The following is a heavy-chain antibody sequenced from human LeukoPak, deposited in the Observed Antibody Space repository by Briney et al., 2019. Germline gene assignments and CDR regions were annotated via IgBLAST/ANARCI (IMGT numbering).Heavy chain of an antibody. CDR2: IYYSGST. CDR3: AREGDIARAVGLYFDY. CDR1: GGSISSYY. D-gene: IGHD5-12*01. Sequence: SETLSLTRTVSGGSISSYYWSWIRQPPGKGLEWIGYIYYSGSTNYNPSLKSRVTISVDTSKNQFSLKLSSVTAADTAVYYCAREGDIARAVGLYFDYWGQGILVTVSS. V-gene: IGHV4-59*12. J-gene: IGHJ4*02.